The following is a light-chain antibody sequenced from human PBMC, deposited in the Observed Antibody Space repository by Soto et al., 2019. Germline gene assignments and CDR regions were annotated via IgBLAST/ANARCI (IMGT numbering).Light chain of an antibody. Sequence: AIRMTQSPSSLSASTGDRVTITCRASQGISSYLAWYQQKPGKAPKLLIYAASTLQSGVPSRVSCSGSGTDFTLTISRLQSEDFATYFWQQYYSYPLTFGGGTKVEIK. CDR1: QGISSY. J-gene: IGKJ4*01. V-gene: IGKV1-8*01. CDR3: QQYYSYPLT. CDR2: AAS.